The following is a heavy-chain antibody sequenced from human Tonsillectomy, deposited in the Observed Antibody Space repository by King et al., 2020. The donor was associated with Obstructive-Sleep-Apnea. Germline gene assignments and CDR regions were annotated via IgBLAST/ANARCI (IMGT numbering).Heavy chain of an antibody. CDR3: ARGGVDWTFDY. Sequence: VQLQESGPGLVKPSETLSLTCTVSGGSISSFYWSWIRQPPGKGLEWIGYIYYSGSTNYNTSLKGRVTISVDTSNNQFSLNLSSVTAADTAVYYCARGGVDWTFDYWGQGTLVTVSS. D-gene: IGHD3-9*01. CDR1: GGSISSFY. V-gene: IGHV4-59*08. J-gene: IGHJ4*02. CDR2: IYYSGST.